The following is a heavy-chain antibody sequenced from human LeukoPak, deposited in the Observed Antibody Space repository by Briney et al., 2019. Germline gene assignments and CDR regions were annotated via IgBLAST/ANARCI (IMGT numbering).Heavy chain of an antibody. CDR1: GGSISSYY. CDR2: IYYSGTT. D-gene: IGHD2-15*01. J-gene: IGHJ6*03. Sequence: SETLSLTCTVSGGSISSYYWSWIRQPPGKGLEWIGYIYYSGTTNYNPSLKSRVTISVDTSKNQFSLKLSSVTAADTAVYYCARSVEGYCSGGSCYSYYYYMDVWGKGTTVTVSS. V-gene: IGHV4-59*01. CDR3: ARSVEGYCSGGSCYSYYYYMDV.